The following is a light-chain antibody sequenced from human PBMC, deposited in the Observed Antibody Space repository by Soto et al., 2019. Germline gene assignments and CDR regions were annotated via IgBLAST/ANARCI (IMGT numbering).Light chain of an antibody. CDR2: DTS. CDR1: TGAVTSGHY. V-gene: IGLV7-46*01. Sequence: QTVLTQEPSLTVSPGGTVTLTCGSITGAVTSGHYPYWVQQKPGQAPRTLIYDTSNKHSWTPARFSGSLLVVKAALTLSGAQPEDEAEYYCLLSYSGARPWVFGGGTKLPVL. CDR3: LLSYSGARPWV. J-gene: IGLJ3*02.